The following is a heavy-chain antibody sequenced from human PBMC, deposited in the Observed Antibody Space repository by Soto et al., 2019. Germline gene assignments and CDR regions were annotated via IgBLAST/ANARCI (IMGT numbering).Heavy chain of an antibody. Sequence: GGSLRLSCAASGFTFSSYGMHWVRPAPGKGLEWVAVISYDGSNKYYADSVKGRLTISRDNSKNTLYLQMNSLRAEDTAVYYCAKVPLGYCSGGSCDAFDYWGQGTLVTVSS. J-gene: IGHJ4*02. CDR2: ISYDGSNK. D-gene: IGHD2-15*01. CDR1: GFTFSSYG. CDR3: AKVPLGYCSGGSCDAFDY. V-gene: IGHV3-30*18.